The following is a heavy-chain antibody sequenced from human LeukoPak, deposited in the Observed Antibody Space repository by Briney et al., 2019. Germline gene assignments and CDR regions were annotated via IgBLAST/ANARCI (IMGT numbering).Heavy chain of an antibody. D-gene: IGHD6-19*01. CDR3: ARGYSSGWYDAFDI. CDR2: ISYDGSNK. CDR1: GFTFSSYA. Sequence: GGSLRLSRAASGFTFSSYAMHWVRQAPGKGLEWVAVISYDGSNKYYADSVKGRFTISRDNSKNTLYLQMNSLRAEDTAVYYCARGYSSGWYDAFDIWGQGTMVTVSS. V-gene: IGHV3-30-3*01. J-gene: IGHJ3*02.